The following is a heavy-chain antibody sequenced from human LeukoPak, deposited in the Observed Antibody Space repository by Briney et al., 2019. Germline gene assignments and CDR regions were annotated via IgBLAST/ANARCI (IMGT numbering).Heavy chain of an antibody. V-gene: IGHV1-8*01. CDR1: GYTFTSYD. CDR3: ARGGYCSGGSCYRAESAEYFQH. J-gene: IGHJ1*01. CDR2: MNPNSGNT. D-gene: IGHD2-15*01. Sequence: ASVKVSCKASGYTFTSYDINWVRQATGQGLEWMGWMNPNSGNTGYAQKFQGRVTMTRNTSISTAYMELSSLRSEDTAVYYCARGGYCSGGSCYRAESAEYFQHWGQGTLVTVSS.